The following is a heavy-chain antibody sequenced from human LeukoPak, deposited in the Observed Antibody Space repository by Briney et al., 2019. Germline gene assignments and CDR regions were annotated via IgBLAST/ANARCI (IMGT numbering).Heavy chain of an antibody. CDR1: GFTFSSYG. Sequence: PGGSLRLSCAASGFTFSSYGMHWVRQPPGKGLEWIGSINHSGNSYFDPSLKSRVAISVDTSKNQFSLNLSSVTAADTAVYYCARDWELLRYGMDVWGQGTTVTVSS. CDR2: INHSGNS. V-gene: IGHV4-38-2*01. J-gene: IGHJ6*02. CDR3: ARDWELLRYGMDV. D-gene: IGHD1-26*01.